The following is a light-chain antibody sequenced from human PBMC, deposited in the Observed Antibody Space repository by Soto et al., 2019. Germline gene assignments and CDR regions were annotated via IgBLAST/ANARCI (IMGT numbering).Light chain of an antibody. CDR2: RDY. CDR3: QVWDNRGYV. V-gene: IGLV3-9*01. J-gene: IGLJ1*01. CDR1: NIGGKN. Sequence: SYDLTQPLSVSVALGQTATITFGGNNIGGKNVHWYQQKPGQAPVLVIYRDYNRPSGIPERFSGSNSGHTATLTISRVQPGDEADYYCQVWDNRGYVFGTGTKVTVL.